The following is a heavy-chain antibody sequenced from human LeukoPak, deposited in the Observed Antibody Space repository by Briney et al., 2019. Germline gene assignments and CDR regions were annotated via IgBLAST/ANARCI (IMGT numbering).Heavy chain of an antibody. D-gene: IGHD2-15*01. J-gene: IGHJ3*02. CDR1: GGSISRYY. V-gene: IGHV4-59*01. CDR2: IYYSGST. Sequence: SETLSLTCTVSGGSISRYYWSWIRQPPGKGLEWIGYIYYSGSTNYNPSHKSRVTISVDTSKNQFSLKLSSVTAADTAVYCCARGEVVAATAFDIWGQGTMVTVSS. CDR3: ARGEVVAATAFDI.